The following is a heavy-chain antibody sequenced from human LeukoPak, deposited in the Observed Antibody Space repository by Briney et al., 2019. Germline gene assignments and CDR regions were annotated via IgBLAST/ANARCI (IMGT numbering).Heavy chain of an antibody. D-gene: IGHD2-15*01. CDR2: IYYSGST. CDR3: ARHETCAGGPCSTGRWFDP. CDR1: GGSISSYY. V-gene: IGHV4-59*08. J-gene: IGHJ5*02. Sequence: SETLSLTCTVTGGSISSYYWSWIRQPPGKGLEWIGYIYYSGSTNYNPSLKSRVTVSVDTSKNQFSLKLSSVTAAGTAIYYCARHETCAGGPCSTGRWFDPWGQGTLVTVSS.